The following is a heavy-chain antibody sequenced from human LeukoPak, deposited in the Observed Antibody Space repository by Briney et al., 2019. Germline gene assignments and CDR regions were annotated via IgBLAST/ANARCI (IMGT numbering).Heavy chain of an antibody. Sequence: GGSLRLSCAASGFTFSSYWMHWVRQAPGKGLVWVSRINSDGSSTSYADSVKGRFTISRDNAKNTLYLQMNSLRAEDTAVYYCARVYGYSSQKPYDYWGQGTLVTVSS. D-gene: IGHD6-13*01. V-gene: IGHV3-74*01. CDR1: GFTFSSYW. CDR2: INSDGSST. J-gene: IGHJ4*02. CDR3: ARVYGYSSQKPYDY.